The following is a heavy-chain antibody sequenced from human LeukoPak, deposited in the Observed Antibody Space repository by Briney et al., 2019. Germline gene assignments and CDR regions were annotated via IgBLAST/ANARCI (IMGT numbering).Heavy chain of an antibody. Sequence: GGSLRLSCAAYGFTFSSYAMSWVRQAPGKGLEWVSAISGSGGSTYYADSVKGRFTISRDNSKNTLYLQMNSLRAEDTAVYYCAPWGAPNRFDPWGQGTLVTVSS. J-gene: IGHJ5*02. CDR3: APWGAPNRFDP. D-gene: IGHD3-16*01. CDR1: GFTFSSYA. V-gene: IGHV3-23*01. CDR2: ISGSGGST.